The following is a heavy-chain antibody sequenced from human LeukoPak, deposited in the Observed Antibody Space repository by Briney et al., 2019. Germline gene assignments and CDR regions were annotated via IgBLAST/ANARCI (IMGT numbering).Heavy chain of an antibody. D-gene: IGHD3-10*01. CDR3: ARDRRGFGINWFDP. CDR1: GFTFSNYW. J-gene: IGHJ5*02. CDR2: INTDGSST. Sequence: GGSLRLSCAASGFTFSNYWMHWVRQVPGEGLVWVSRINTDGSSTNYADSVKGRFTISRDNAKNTLYLQMNSLRAEDTAVYYCARDRRGFGINWFDPWGQGSLVTVSS. V-gene: IGHV3-74*01.